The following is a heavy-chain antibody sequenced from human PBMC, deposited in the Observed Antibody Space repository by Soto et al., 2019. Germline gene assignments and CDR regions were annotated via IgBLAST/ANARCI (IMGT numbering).Heavy chain of an antibody. D-gene: IGHD3-3*01. J-gene: IGHJ6*03. V-gene: IGHV3-23*01. CDR2: ISGSGGST. CDR3: AKASAIFYYYYSMDV. Sequence: EVQLLESGGGLVQPGGSLRLSCAASGFTFSSYAMSWVRQAPGKGLEWVSAISGSGGSTYYADCVKGRFTISRDNSKNTLYRQMNSLRAEETAVYYCAKASAIFYYYYSMDVWGKGTTVTVSS. CDR1: GFTFSSYA.